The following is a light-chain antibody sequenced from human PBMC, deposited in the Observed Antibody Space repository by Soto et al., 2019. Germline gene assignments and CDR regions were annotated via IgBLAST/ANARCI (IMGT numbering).Light chain of an antibody. V-gene: IGKV1-5*03. CDR2: KAS. J-gene: IGKJ1*01. Sequence: DIQMTQSPSTLSASLGDRVNITCRASQSVTIYLAWYQQKPGKAPQLLIYKASNLQSGVPSRFSGSGSGTEFTLTISSLQPDDFATYYCQQYNSPWTFGQGTKVEIK. CDR1: QSVTIY. CDR3: QQYNSPWT.